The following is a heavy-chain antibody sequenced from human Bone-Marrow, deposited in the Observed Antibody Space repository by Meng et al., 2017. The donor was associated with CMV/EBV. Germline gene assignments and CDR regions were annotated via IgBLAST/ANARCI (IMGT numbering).Heavy chain of an antibody. CDR3: ARERVRNFVVAPGASRTAAPAGMDV. Sequence: GGSLRLSCAVSGFTFRSYWMHWVRQAPGKGLVWVSRIESDGRITTYADSVKGRFIISRDNAKNTLYLQMTSLRAEDTAVYYCARERVRNFVVAPGASRTAAPAGMDVRGQGTAVTVSS. CDR1: GFTFRSYW. J-gene: IGHJ6*02. V-gene: IGHV3-74*03. D-gene: IGHD2-2*01. CDR2: IESDGRIT.